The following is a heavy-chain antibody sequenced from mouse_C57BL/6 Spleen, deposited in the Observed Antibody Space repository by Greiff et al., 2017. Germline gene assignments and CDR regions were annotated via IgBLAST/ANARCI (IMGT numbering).Heavy chain of an antibody. CDR3: ANYPPFAY. J-gene: IGHJ3*01. CDR1: GFTFRDYG. V-gene: IGHV5-17*01. Sequence: EVNVVESGGGLVKPGGSLTLSCAASGFTFRDYGMHWVRQAPETGLEWVAYISSGSSTIYYADTVKGRFTISRDNAKNTLFLQMTSLRSEDTAMYYCANYPPFAYWGQGTLVTVSA. CDR2: ISSGSSTI.